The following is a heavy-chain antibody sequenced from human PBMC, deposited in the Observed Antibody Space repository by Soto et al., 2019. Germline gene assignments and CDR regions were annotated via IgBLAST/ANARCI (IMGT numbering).Heavy chain of an antibody. CDR2: SRNQANGYST. V-gene: IGHV3-72*01. Sequence: EVQLVESGGGLVQPGGSLRLSCSVSGFTLSDHYIDWVRQAPGKGLEWVGRSRNQANGYSTIYAASVKGRFNTSRDDSKNLVYLQMESLRTEDTAVYYCVRDTYFSDSSSYTRCFDFWGQGALVTVSS. D-gene: IGHD3-22*01. J-gene: IGHJ4*02. CDR3: VRDTYFSDSSSYTRCFDF. CDR1: GFTLSDHY.